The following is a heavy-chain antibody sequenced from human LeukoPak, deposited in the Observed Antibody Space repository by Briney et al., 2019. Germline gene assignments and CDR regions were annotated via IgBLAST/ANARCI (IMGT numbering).Heavy chain of an antibody. CDR1: GFTFSSYA. V-gene: IGHV3-23*01. CDR2: ISGSGGST. D-gene: IGHD3-10*01. CDR3: AKNMGRVRGAIDY. Sequence: GGSLRLSCAASGFTFSSYAMSWVRQAPGKGLERVSAISGSGGSTYYADSVKGRFTISRDNSKNTLYLQMNSLRAEDTAVYYCAKNMGRVRGAIDYWGQGTLVTVSS. J-gene: IGHJ4*02.